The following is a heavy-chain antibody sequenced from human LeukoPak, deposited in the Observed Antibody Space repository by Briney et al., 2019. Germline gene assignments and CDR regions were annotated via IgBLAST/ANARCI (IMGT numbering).Heavy chain of an antibody. D-gene: IGHD4-17*01. CDR1: GFTFSGSA. V-gene: IGHV3-73*01. CDR2: IRSKANSYAT. J-gene: IGHJ5*02. CDR3: TRPNYGDYFTDWFDP. Sequence: PGGSLRLSCAASGFTFSGSAMHWVRQASGKGLEWVGRIRSKANSYATAYAASVKGRFTISRDDSKNTAYLQMNSLKTEDTAVYYCTRPNYGDYFTDWFDPWGQGTLVTVSS.